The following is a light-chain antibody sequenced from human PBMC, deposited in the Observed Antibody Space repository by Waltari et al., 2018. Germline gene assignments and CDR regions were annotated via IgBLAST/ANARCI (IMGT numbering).Light chain of an antibody. V-gene: IGLV6-57*03. J-gene: IGLJ3*02. CDR3: SSYTSSSTWV. Sequence: NFMLTQPHSVSESPGKTVTISCTRSSGSIASNYVQWYQHPPGSAPTPVIYKDNQRPSGFPDRFSGSIDSSSNSASLTISGLKTEDEADYYCSSYTSSSTWVFGGGTKLTVL. CDR2: KDN. CDR1: SGSIASNY.